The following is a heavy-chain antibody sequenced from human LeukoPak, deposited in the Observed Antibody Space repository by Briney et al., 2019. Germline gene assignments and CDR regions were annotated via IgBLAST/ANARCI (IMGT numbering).Heavy chain of an antibody. Sequence: ASVKVSCKASGYTFTSYGIIWLRQAPGQGLEWMGWISAYNGNTNYAQKLQGRVTMTTDTSTSTAYMELRSLRSDDTAVYYCARDPSRASIAVAGSNWFDPWGQGTLVTVSS. CDR2: ISAYNGNT. J-gene: IGHJ5*02. CDR3: ARDPSRASIAVAGSNWFDP. D-gene: IGHD6-19*01. V-gene: IGHV1-18*01. CDR1: GYTFTSYG.